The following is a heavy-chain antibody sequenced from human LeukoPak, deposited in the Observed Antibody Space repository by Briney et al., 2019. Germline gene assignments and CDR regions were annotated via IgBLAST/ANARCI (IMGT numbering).Heavy chain of an antibody. V-gene: IGHV1-8*01. J-gene: IGHJ4*02. CDR2: MNPNGGNT. Sequence: ASVKVPCKASGYTFTSYDINWVRQATGQGLKWMGWMNPNGGNTGYAQKFQGRVTMTRNTSISTAYMELSSLRSEDTAVYYCARGVIAARHHMGYWGQGTLVTVSS. CDR1: GYTFTSYD. D-gene: IGHD6-6*01. CDR3: ARGVIAARHHMGY.